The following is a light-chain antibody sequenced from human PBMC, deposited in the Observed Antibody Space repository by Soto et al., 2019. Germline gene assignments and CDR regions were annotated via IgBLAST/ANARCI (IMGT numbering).Light chain of an antibody. CDR1: EDIGNN. CDR2: GAS. CDR3: HQYKDWPLT. Sequence: EIVMTQSPVTLSLSPGERATLSCRASEDIGNNLAWYQQKPCQPPRLLIFGASTRATNIAARFGGAGSGTEFTLTITSLQSGDFATYSCHQYKDWPLTFGGGTKVEI. J-gene: IGKJ4*01. V-gene: IGKV3-15*01.